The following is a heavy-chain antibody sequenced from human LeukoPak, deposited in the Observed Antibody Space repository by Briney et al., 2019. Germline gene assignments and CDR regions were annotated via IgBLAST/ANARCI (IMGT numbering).Heavy chain of an antibody. CDR1: GFTFSSYS. CDR2: ISSSSNTI. CDR3: ARVPPPFTMYYMDV. Sequence: GGSLRLSCAASGFTFSSYSMTWVRQAPGKGLEWISFISSSSNTIFYADSVGGRFTISRDNAKNTVSLQMNSLRAEDTAIYFCARVPPPFTMYYMDVWGKGTPVIVSS. D-gene: IGHD5-24*01. V-gene: IGHV3-48*04. J-gene: IGHJ6*03.